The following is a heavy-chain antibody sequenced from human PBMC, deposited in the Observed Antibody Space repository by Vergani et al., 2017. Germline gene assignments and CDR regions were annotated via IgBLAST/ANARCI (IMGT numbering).Heavy chain of an antibody. J-gene: IGHJ4*02. CDR3: AKDIQLWFSGLDY. D-gene: IGHD5-18*01. CDR1: GFTFDDYA. Sequence: EVQLVESGGGLVQPGRSLRLSCAASGFTFDDYAMHWVRQAPGKGLEWVSGISWNSGSTGYADSVKGRFTISRDNAKNSLYLQMNSLRAEDTALYYCAKDIQLWFSGLDYWGQGTLVTVSS. V-gene: IGHV3-9*01. CDR2: ISWNSGST.